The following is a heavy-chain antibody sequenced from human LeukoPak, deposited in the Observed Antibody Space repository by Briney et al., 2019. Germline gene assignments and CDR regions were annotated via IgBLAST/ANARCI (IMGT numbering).Heavy chain of an antibody. V-gene: IGHV4-61*02. D-gene: IGHD4-17*01. CDR2: IYTSGST. CDR3: ASLRRVTVTNSYNWFDP. Sequence: SETLSLTCTVSGGSISSGSYYWSWIRQPAGKGLEWIGRIYTSGSTNYNPSLKSRVTISVDTSKNQFSLKLSSVTAADAAVYYCASLRRVTVTNSYNWFDPWGQGTLVTVSS. CDR1: GGSISSGSYY. J-gene: IGHJ5*02.